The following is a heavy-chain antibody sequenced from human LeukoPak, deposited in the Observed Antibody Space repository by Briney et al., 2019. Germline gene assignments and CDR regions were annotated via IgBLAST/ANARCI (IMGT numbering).Heavy chain of an antibody. V-gene: IGHV1-18*01. CDR2: ISAYNGNT. J-gene: IGHJ4*02. D-gene: IGHD3-10*01. CDR1: GYTFTSYG. CDR3: ARDSRGLYYGSGSYRDY. Sequence: ASVKVSCKASGYTFTSYGISGVRQAPGQGLEWMGWISAYNGNTNYAQKLQGRVTMTTDTSTSRAYMELRSLRSDDTAVNYCARDSRGLYYGSGSYRDYWGQGTLVTVSS.